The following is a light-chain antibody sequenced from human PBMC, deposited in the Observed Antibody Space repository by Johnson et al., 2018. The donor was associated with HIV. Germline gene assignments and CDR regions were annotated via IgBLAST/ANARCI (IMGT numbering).Light chain of an antibody. CDR1: ISNIESYF. V-gene: IGLV1-51*02. J-gene: IGLJ1*01. Sequence: QSVLTQPPSVSAAPGQRVNISCSGNISNIESYFVSWYQQLPGAAPTLLIYEDNKRPSGIPDRFSGSKSGTSATLGITGLQPGDEADYYCGTWDYSLSGYVFGSGTKVTVL. CDR2: EDN. CDR3: GTWDYSLSGYV.